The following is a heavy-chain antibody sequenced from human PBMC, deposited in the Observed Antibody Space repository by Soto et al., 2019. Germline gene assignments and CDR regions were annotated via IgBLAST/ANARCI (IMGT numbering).Heavy chain of an antibody. CDR1: GYTFTRYG. CDR3: ARDAVDRRGYYHYYYYGMDV. J-gene: IGHJ6*02. D-gene: IGHD3-22*01. CDR2: ISAYNGNT. Sequence: QVQLVQSGAEVKKPGASVKVSCKASGYTFTRYGISWVRQAPGQELEWMGWISAYNGNTKYAQKLQGRVTMTTDTSASTAYMELRSLRSDDTAVYYCARDAVDRRGYYHYYYYGMDVWGQGTTVTVSS. V-gene: IGHV1-18*01.